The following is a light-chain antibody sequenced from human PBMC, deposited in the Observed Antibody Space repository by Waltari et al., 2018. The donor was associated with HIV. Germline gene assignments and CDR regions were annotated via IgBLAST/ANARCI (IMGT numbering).Light chain of an antibody. Sequence: QSALTQPASVSGSPGQSITISCTGTSSDVGGYNYVSWYQQHPGQAPKRMIYDVSNRPSGVSNRFSGSNSGKTASLTISGLQAEDEADYYSSSYTSSSTHVVFGGGTKLTVL. J-gene: IGLJ2*01. CDR3: SSYTSSSTHVV. CDR1: SSDVGGYNY. V-gene: IGLV2-14*01. CDR2: DVS.